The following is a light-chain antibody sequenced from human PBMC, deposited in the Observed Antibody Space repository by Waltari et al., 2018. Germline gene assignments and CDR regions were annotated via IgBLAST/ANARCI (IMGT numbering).Light chain of an antibody. CDR2: WAS. Sequence: DIMMTQSPDSLPVSLGVRVPLNCKSSQSVLYNTDNKNYLAWYQQKPGQSPKLLIYWASTRESGVPDRFSGSGSGTDFTLTISGLQADDAAIYFCQQYYDIPVTFGQGTRLEIK. CDR1: QSVLYNTDNKNY. J-gene: IGKJ2*01. V-gene: IGKV4-1*01. CDR3: QQYYDIPVT.